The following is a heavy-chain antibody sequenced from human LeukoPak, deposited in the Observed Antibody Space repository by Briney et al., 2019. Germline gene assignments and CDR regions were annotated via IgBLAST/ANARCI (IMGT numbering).Heavy chain of an antibody. CDR2: ISGSGGST. D-gene: IGHD3-3*01. Sequence: PGGSLRLSCAASGFTFSSYAIHWVRQAPGKGLERVSAISGSGGSTYYADSVKGRFTISRDNSKNTLYLQMNSLRAEDTAVYYCAKGRITAFGVVIMYPPHYFDYWGQGTLVTVSS. CDR1: GFTFSSYA. J-gene: IGHJ4*02. V-gene: IGHV3-23*01. CDR3: AKGRITAFGVVIMYPPHYFDY.